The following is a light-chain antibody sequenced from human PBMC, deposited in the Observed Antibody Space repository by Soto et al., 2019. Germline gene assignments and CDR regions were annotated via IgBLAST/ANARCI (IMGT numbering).Light chain of an antibody. Sequence: DIQMTQSPSSLSASVGDRVTITCRASQSISSYLNWYQQKPGKAPKLLIYAASSLQSGVPSRFRGSGSGTDFTLTISSLQPEDFATYYCQQSYSTPNTFGGGTKVEIK. CDR2: AAS. CDR1: QSISSY. J-gene: IGKJ4*01. V-gene: IGKV1-39*01. CDR3: QQSYSTPNT.